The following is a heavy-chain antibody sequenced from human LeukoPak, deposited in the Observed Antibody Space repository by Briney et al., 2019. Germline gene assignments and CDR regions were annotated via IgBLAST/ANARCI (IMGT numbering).Heavy chain of an antibody. CDR2: ISYDGSNK. J-gene: IGHJ6*02. CDR1: GFTFSSYG. D-gene: IGHD6-13*01. CDR3: AKGLGSWYGGGHYYGMDV. V-gene: IGHV3-30*18. Sequence: GGSLTLSCAASGFTFSSYGMHWVRQAPGKGLDGVAVISYDGSNKYYADSVKGRFTISRDNSKNTLYLQMNSLRAEDTAVYYCAKGLGSWYGGGHYYGMDVWGQGTTVTVSS.